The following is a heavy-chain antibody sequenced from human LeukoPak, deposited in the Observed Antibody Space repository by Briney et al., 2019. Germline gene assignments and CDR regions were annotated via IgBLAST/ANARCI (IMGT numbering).Heavy chain of an antibody. D-gene: IGHD3-22*01. CDR3: ARGTVAGTRQITVIVVVISFPDY. CDR2: INPSGGST. Sequence: ASVKVSFKASGYAFTIYYMHWVRQAPGQGLEWMGIINPSGGSTSYAQKFQGRVTMTRDTSTSTVYMELSSLRSEDTAVYYCARGTVAGTRQITVIVVVISFPDYWGQGTLVTVSS. V-gene: IGHV1-46*01. J-gene: IGHJ4*02. CDR1: GYAFTIYY.